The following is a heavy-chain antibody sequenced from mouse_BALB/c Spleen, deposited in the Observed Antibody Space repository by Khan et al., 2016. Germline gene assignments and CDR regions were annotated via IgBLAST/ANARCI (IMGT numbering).Heavy chain of an antibody. CDR1: GYSITSDYA. Sequence: EVQLQESGPGLVKPSQSLSLTCTVTGYSITSDYAWNWIRQFPGNKLEWMGYIRYSGSTTYNPSLKSRLSITRDTSKNHFFLQLYSVTTEDTATYDGTRPPTATRYFDVWGAGTTVTVSS. CDR3: TRPPTATRYFDV. D-gene: IGHD1-2*01. CDR2: IRYSGST. V-gene: IGHV3-2*02. J-gene: IGHJ1*01.